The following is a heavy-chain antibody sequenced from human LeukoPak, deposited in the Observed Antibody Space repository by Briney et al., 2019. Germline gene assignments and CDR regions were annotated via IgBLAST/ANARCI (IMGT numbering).Heavy chain of an antibody. CDR2: TYYRSKWYN. CDR1: GDSVSSNSAA. D-gene: IGHD2-21*02. CDR3: ARSMVVTEYYFDY. J-gene: IGHJ4*02. Sequence: SQTLSLTCAISGDSVSSNSAAWNWIRQSPSRGLEWLGRTYYRSKWYNDYAVSVKSRITINPDTSKNQFSLKLSSVTAEDTAVYYCARSMVVTEYYFDYWGQGTLVTVSS. V-gene: IGHV6-1*01.